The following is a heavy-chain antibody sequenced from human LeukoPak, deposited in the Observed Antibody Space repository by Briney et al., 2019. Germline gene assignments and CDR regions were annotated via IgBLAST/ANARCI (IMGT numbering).Heavy chain of an antibody. D-gene: IGHD3-16*01. CDR1: GFTFNTYV. V-gene: IGHV3-23*01. J-gene: IGHJ4*02. CDR3: AGDWGRGRYYFDY. Sequence: GGSLRLSCAASGFTFNTYVMSWVRQAPGKGLEWVSGISGSGGSTDYADSVKGRSTISRDNSKNTLYLHLNNLRAEDTALYYCAGDWGRGRYYFDYWGQGTLVTVSS. CDR2: ISGSGGST.